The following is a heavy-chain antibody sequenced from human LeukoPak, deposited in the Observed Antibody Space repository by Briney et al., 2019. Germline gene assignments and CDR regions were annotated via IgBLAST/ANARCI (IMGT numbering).Heavy chain of an antibody. V-gene: IGHV3-23*01. Sequence: GGSLRLSCAASGFTFSSYAMSWVRQAPGKGLEWVSPIGGRGGGTYYADSVKGRFTISRDNTNNTMYLQMNNLRAEDTAIYYCAKESNGDYEVDYYFDYWGQGTLVTVSS. CDR1: GFTFSSYA. D-gene: IGHD4-17*01. CDR2: IGGRGGGT. CDR3: AKESNGDYEVDYYFDY. J-gene: IGHJ4*02.